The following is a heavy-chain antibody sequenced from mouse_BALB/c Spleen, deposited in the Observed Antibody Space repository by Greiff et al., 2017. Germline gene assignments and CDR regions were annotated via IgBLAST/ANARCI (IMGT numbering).Heavy chain of an antibody. CDR3: ASPPSYYGSPWFAY. CDR2: IWAGGST. CDR1: GFSLTSYG. Sequence: VQVVESGPGLVAPSQSLSITCTVSGFSLTSYGVHWVRQPPGKGLEWLGVIWAGGSTNYNSALMSRLSISKDNSKSQVFLKMNSLQTDDTAMYYCASPPSYYGSPWFAYWGQGTLVTVSA. D-gene: IGHD1-2*01. V-gene: IGHV2-9*02. J-gene: IGHJ3*01.